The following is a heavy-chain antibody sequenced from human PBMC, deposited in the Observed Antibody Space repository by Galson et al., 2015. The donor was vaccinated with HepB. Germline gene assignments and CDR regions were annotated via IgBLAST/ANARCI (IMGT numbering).Heavy chain of an antibody. Sequence: QSGAEVKKPGESLKISCKGSGYGFASYWIGWVRQMPGKGLEWMGVIYPGDSDTRYSPSFQGHVTMSVDKSFSTAYLQWSSLRASDTAMYYCATYTTVQGAYDAFDIWGQGTLVTVPS. CDR2: IYPGDSDT. J-gene: IGHJ3*02. D-gene: IGHD4-17*01. CDR1: GYGFASYW. V-gene: IGHV5-51*01. CDR3: ATYTTVQGAYDAFDI.